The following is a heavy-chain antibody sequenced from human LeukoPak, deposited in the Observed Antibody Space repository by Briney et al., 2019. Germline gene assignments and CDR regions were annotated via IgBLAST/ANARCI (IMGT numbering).Heavy chain of an antibody. CDR3: ARASSWYSAFDI. V-gene: IGHV4-34*01. Sequence: SETLSLTCAVYGGSLSGYYWSWIRQPPGKGLEWIGEINHSGSTNYNPSLKSRVTISVDTSKNQFSLKLSSVTAADTAVYYCARASSWYSAFDIWGQGTMVTVSS. J-gene: IGHJ3*02. D-gene: IGHD6-13*01. CDR2: INHSGST. CDR1: GGSLSGYY.